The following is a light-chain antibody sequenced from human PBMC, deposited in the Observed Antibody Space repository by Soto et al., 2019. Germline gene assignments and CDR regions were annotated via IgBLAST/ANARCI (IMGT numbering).Light chain of an antibody. J-gene: IGKJ5*01. V-gene: IGKV3D-20*02. CDR2: GAS. Sequence: EIVLTQSPGTLSLSPGERATLSCRASESVNSNYLGWYQQKPGQAPRLLIYGASSRATGIPDRFSGSGSGTNFTLTISSLEPEDFAVYYCQQRRSWQVTFGQGTRLEIK. CDR1: ESVNSNY. CDR3: QQRRSWQVT.